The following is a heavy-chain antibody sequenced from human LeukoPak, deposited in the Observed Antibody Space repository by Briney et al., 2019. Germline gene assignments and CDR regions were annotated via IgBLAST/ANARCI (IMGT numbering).Heavy chain of an antibody. CDR3: ARPPV. CDR1: GGPISSSSYY. J-gene: IGHJ6*02. CDR2: IYYSGST. V-gene: IGHV4-39*01. Sequence: SETLSLTCTVSGGPISSSSYYWGWIRQPPGKGLEWIGSIYYSGSTYYNPSLKSRVTISVDTSKNQFSLKLSSVTAADTAVYYCARPPVWGQGTTVTVSS.